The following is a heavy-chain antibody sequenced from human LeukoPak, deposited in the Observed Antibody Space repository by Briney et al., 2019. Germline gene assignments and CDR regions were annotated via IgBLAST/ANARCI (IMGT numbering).Heavy chain of an antibody. CDR1: GFSFTMYG. CDR2: IISGRDYI. CDR3: AKVGGDGSGY. J-gene: IGHJ4*02. Sequence: GGSLRLSCAASGFSFTMYGIHWVRQAPGKGLEWVSSIISGRDYIYYADSVKGRFTISRDNAKNSLYLQMNSLRAEDTAVYYCAKVGGDGSGYWGQGTLVTVSS. V-gene: IGHV3-21*01. D-gene: IGHD2-21*01.